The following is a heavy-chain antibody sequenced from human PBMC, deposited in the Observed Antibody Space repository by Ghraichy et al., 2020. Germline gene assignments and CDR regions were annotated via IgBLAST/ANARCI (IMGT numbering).Heavy chain of an antibody. CDR2: INDSGIT. V-gene: IGHV4-34*01. D-gene: IGHD2-2*01. CDR3: VRGHKYDVVVVPAAMSGYAFDI. Sequence: SETLSLTCVVYGGSLSGYYWNWIRQRPGERLEWIGEINDSGITDYNPSLKSRVTISGDTSKNQFSLILRSMTAADTAVYYCVRGHKYDVVVVPAAMSGYAFDIWGQGTMVTVSS. J-gene: IGHJ3*02. CDR1: GGSLSGYY.